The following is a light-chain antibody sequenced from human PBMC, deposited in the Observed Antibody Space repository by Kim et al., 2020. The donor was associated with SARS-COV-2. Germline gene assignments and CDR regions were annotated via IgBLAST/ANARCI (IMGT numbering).Light chain of an antibody. J-gene: IGKJ1*01. CDR3: QQYNDWRT. CDR2: GAS. Sequence: SVCQGERAPLTGRASESVSSNSACYQQQPGQAPRLLNYGASTRATGTPARFSGSGSGKEFTLTISSLQSGDFGIYFCQQYNDWRTFGQGTKVDIK. CDR1: ESVSSN. V-gene: IGKV3D-15*01.